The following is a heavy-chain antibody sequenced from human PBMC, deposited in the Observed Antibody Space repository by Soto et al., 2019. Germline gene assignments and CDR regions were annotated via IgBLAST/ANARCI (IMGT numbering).Heavy chain of an antibody. V-gene: IGHV1-18*01. CDR1: GYTFTSYG. CDR2: ISAYNGNT. J-gene: IGHJ4*02. Sequence: ASVKVSCKASGYTFTSYGISWVRQAPGQGLEWMGWISAYNGNTNYAQKLQGRVTMTTDTSTSTDYMELRSLRSDDTAVYYCVVLISHYFDYWGQGTLVTVSS. CDR3: VVLISHYFDY.